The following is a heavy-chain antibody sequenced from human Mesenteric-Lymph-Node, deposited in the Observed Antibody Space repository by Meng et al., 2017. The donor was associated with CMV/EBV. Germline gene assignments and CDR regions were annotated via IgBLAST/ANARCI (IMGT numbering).Heavy chain of an antibody. D-gene: IGHD6-19*01. V-gene: IGHV4-39*01. J-gene: IGHJ5*02. Sequence: GYIGSSRNYWGWSRQPRGKGLEWIGSIYYSGSTYYNPSLKSRVTISVDTSKNQFSLKLSSVTAADTAVYYCARRLIAVAGTHWFDPWGQGTLVTVSS. CDR3: ARRLIAVAGTHWFDP. CDR2: IYYSGST. CDR1: GYIGSSRNY.